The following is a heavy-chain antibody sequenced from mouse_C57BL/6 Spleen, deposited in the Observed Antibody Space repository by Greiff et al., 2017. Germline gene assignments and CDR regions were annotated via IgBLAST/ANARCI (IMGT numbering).Heavy chain of an antibody. CDR3: ARSTTWYFDV. V-gene: IGHV1-69*01. J-gene: IGHJ1*03. CDR2: IDPSDSYT. D-gene: IGHD1-1*01. CDR1: GYTFTSYW. Sequence: QVQLQQPGAELVMPGASVKLSCKASGYTFTSYWMHWVKQRPGQGLEWIGEIDPSDSYTTYNQKFKGKSTLTVDKSSSTAYMQLSSLTSEDSAVYYCARSTTWYFDVWGTGTTVTVSS.